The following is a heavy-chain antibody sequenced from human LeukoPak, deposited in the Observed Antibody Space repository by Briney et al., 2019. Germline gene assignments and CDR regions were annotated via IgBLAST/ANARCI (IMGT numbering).Heavy chain of an antibody. J-gene: IGHJ4*02. CDR2: INWNSGSI. CDR3: AKVDS. D-gene: IGHD3-3*01. Sequence: GRSLRLSCAASGFTFDDYAMHWVRQAPGKGLEWVSGINWNSGSIGYADSVKGRFTISRDNAKNSLYLQMNSLRAEDTALYYCAKVDSWGQGTLVTVSS. CDR1: GFTFDDYA. V-gene: IGHV3-9*01.